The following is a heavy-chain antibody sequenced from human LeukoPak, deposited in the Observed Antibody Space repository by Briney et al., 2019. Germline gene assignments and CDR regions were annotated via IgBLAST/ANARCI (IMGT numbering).Heavy chain of an antibody. Sequence: PGGSLRLSCAASGFTFSSYAMSWVRQAPGKGLEWVAVISYDGSNKYYADSVKGRFTISRDNSKNTLYLQMNSLRAEDTAVYYCAKDHCSSTSCYYFDYWGQGTLVTVSS. CDR2: ISYDGSNK. D-gene: IGHD2-2*01. CDR1: GFTFSSYA. J-gene: IGHJ4*02. V-gene: IGHV3-30*18. CDR3: AKDHCSSTSCYYFDY.